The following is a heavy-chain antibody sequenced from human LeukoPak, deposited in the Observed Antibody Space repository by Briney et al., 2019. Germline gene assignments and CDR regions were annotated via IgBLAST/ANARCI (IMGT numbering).Heavy chain of an antibody. J-gene: IGHJ4*02. CDR3: AKGGGRHDY. CDR2: IYYSGST. D-gene: IGHD3-16*01. CDR1: GGSISRYY. V-gene: IGHV4-59*08. Sequence: SETLSLTCTVSGGSISRYYWSWIRQPPGKGLEWIGYIYYSGSTNYNPSLKSRVTISVDTSKNQFSLKLSSVTAADTAVYYCAKGGGRHDYWGQGTLVTVSS.